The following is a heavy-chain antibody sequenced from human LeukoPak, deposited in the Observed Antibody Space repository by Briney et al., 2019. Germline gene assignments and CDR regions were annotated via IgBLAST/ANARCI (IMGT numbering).Heavy chain of an antibody. CDR3: AKRVIYCSSTSCYSYFDY. D-gene: IGHD2-2*01. Sequence: GGSLRLSCAASGFTFSSYAMSWVRQAAGKGLEWVSAISGSGGSTYYADSVKGRFTISRDNSKNTLYLQMNSLRAEDTAVYYCAKRVIYCSSTSCYSYFDYWGQGTLVTVSS. V-gene: IGHV3-23*01. CDR2: ISGSGGST. J-gene: IGHJ4*02. CDR1: GFTFSSYA.